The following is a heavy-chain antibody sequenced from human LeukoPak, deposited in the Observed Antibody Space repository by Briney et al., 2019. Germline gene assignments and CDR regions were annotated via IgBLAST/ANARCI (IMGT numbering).Heavy chain of an antibody. J-gene: IGHJ3*02. CDR2: INPNSGGT. V-gene: IGHV1-2*02. D-gene: IGHD3-3*01. Sequence: ASVKVSCKASGYTFSTYYMHWVRQAPGQGLEWMGWINPNSGGTDYAQKCQGRVTMTRDTSISTAYMELSRLRYDDTAVYYCARDGDAGVFDIWGQGTMVTVSS. CDR3: ARDGDAGVFDI. CDR1: GYTFSTYY.